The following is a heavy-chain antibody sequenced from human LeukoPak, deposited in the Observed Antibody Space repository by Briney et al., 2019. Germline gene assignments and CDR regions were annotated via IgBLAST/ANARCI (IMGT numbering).Heavy chain of an antibody. V-gene: IGHV3-15*01. CDR2: IRSEADGGTT. CDR1: GLDFRNAW. CDR3: IPGGHWFAH. J-gene: IGHJ5*02. Sequence: PGGSLRLSCAVSGLDFRNAWMSWVRQAPGKGLEWVGRIRSEADGGTTDYAAPVRGRCTISRDDSRNTFYVRMHSLRPEDTALYYCIPGGHWFAHWGQGVLVTVSS.